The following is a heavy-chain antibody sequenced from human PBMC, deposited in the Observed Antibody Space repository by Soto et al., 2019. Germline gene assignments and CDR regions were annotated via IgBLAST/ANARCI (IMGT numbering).Heavy chain of an antibody. J-gene: IGHJ4*02. CDR3: TTNGTIDY. CDR1: GFTFSNAW. V-gene: IGHV3-15*01. CDR2: IKSNADGGTI. Sequence: VGSLRLSCAASGFTFSNAWMSWIRHAPGKGLEWVGRIKSNADGGTIYYAAPVKGRFTISRDDSKNMVYLQMNSLKSEDTAVYYCTTNGTIDYWGQGTLVTVSS. D-gene: IGHD1-1*01.